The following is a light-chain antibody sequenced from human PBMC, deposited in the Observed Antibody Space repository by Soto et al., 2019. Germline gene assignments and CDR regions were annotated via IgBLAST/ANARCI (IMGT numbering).Light chain of an antibody. J-gene: IGKJ1*01. Sequence: IQLTQSPSTLSASLADRVPISWRASQSISTWLAWYQQKPGKAPKLLIYEASSLESGVPSRLSGSGAGTEFTLTISGMQPDDFATYYCQQYNGYGRFGQGTKVDIK. CDR3: QQYNGYGR. CDR2: EAS. V-gene: IGKV1-5*03. CDR1: QSISTW.